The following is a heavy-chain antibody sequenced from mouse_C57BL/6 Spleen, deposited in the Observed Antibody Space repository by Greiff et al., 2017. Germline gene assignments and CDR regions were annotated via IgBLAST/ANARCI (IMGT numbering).Heavy chain of an antibody. V-gene: IGHV2-6*01. CDR3: ASGGTGTGFAY. J-gene: IGHJ3*01. D-gene: IGHD4-1*01. CDR1: GFSLTSYG. Sequence: VKLVESGPGLVAPSQSLSISCTVSGFSLTSYGVDWVRQSPGKGLEWLGVIWGVGSTNYNSALKSRLSISKNNSKSQVFLKMNSLQTDDTAMYYCASGGTGTGFAYWGQGTLVTVSA. CDR2: IWGVGST.